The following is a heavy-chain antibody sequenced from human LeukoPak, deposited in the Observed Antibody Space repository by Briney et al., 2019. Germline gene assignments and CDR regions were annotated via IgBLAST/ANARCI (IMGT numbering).Heavy chain of an antibody. CDR3: ARALPGYSSSWHSDY. Sequence: ASVKVSCKASGGTVSTYAISWVRQAPGQGLEWIGRIIPSFGTANSAQKFQGRVTITTDESTSTAYMELSSLRSEDTAVYYCARALPGYSSSWHSDYWGQGTLVTVSS. CDR1: GGTVSTYA. V-gene: IGHV1-69*05. CDR2: IIPSFGTA. D-gene: IGHD6-13*01. J-gene: IGHJ4*02.